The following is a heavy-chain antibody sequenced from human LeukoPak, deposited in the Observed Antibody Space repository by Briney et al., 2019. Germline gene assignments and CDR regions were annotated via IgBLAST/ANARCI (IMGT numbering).Heavy chain of an antibody. J-gene: IGHJ4*02. CDR1: GGSFNTNTYY. CDR2: IKEDGSLK. V-gene: IGHV3-7*01. D-gene: IGHD2/OR15-2a*01. CDR3: VRDWAPASMQAAPFDC. Sequence: PSETLSLTCTVSGGSFNTNTYYWGWIRQPPGKGPEWVANIKEDGSLKNYVDSVEGRFTVSRDNAKNTLYLQMNSLRLEDTAVYYCVRDWAPASMQAAPFDCWGQGTLVTVSS.